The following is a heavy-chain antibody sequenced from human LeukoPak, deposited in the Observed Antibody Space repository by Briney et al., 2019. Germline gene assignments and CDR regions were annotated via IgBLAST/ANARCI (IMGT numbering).Heavy chain of an antibody. D-gene: IGHD3-10*01. CDR1: GFTFSSYG. CDR3: AKDLGFGESDYYYGMDV. J-gene: IGHJ6*02. Sequence: GGSLRLSCAVSGFTFSSYGMHWVRQAPGKGLEWVAVISYDGSNKYYADSVKGRFTISRDNSKNTLYLQMNSLRAEDTAVYYCAKDLGFGESDYYYGMDVWGQGTTVTVSS. V-gene: IGHV3-30*18. CDR2: ISYDGSNK.